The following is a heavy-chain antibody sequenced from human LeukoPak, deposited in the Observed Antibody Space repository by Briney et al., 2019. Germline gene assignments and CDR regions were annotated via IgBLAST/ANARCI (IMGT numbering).Heavy chain of an antibody. J-gene: IGHJ4*02. D-gene: IGHD3-10*01. Sequence: GASVKVSCKASGYTFTSYDINWVRQATGQRLEWMGWMNPNSGNTGYAQKFQGRVTMTRNTSISTAYMELSSLRSDDTAVYYCARKYLYGSGKPHFDYWGQGTLVTVSS. V-gene: IGHV1-8*01. CDR3: ARKYLYGSGKPHFDY. CDR2: MNPNSGNT. CDR1: GYTFTSYD.